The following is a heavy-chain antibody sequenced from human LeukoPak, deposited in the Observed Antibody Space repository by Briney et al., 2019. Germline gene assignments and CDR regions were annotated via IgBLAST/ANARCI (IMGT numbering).Heavy chain of an antibody. V-gene: IGHV5-51*01. CDR3: ARVSSSRWYFDF. J-gene: IGHJ4*02. CDR1: GYSFTTYW. Sequence: GESLKISCKVSGYSFTTYWIGWVRQMPGKGLEWMAIIFPGDSDTRYSPSFQGQVTISADTAYLQWSSLEASDTAMYYCARVSSSRWYFDFWGQGTLVTVSS. D-gene: IGHD6-13*01. CDR2: IFPGDSDT.